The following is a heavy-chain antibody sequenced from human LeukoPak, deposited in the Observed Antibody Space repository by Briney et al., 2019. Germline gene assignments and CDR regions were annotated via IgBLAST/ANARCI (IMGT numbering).Heavy chain of an antibody. V-gene: IGHV3-74*01. CDR2: INSDGSST. CDR1: GFTFSSYW. CDR3: ARVPDSSGWYGGLDY. D-gene: IGHD6-19*01. J-gene: IGHJ4*02. Sequence: PGGSLRLSCAASGFTFSSYWMHWVRQAPGKGLVWVSRINSDGSSTSYADSVKGRFTISRDNAKNTLYLQMNSLRAEDTAVYYCARVPDSSGWYGGLDYWGQGTLVTVSS.